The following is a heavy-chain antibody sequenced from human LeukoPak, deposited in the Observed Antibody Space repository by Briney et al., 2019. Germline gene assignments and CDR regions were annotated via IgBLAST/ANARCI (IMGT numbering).Heavy chain of an antibody. D-gene: IGHD3-10*01. CDR2: IYTSGST. V-gene: IGHV4-61*02. CDR1: GDSISSGDYY. J-gene: IGHJ6*03. CDR3: ARGVWFGEPLDPDYYYYYYMDV. Sequence: TSETLSLTCTVSGDSISSGDYYWSWIRQPAGKGLEWIGRIYTSGSTNYNPSLKSRVTMSVDTSKNQFSLKLSSVTAADTAVYYCARGVWFGEPLDPDYYYYYYMDVWGKGTTVTISS.